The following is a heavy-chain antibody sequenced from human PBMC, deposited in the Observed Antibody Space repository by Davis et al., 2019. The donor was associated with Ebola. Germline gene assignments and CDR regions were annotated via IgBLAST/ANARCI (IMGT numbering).Heavy chain of an antibody. Sequence: GESLKISCTASGFTFGDYAMSWFRQAPGKGLEWVGFIRSKPYGGTTEYAASVKGRFTISRDDSDTIAYLQMDSLKAEDTAVYYCTRYTIVDIVPKIDLAFDIWGQGTMVTVSS. D-gene: IGHD5-12*01. CDR1: GFTFGDYA. CDR2: IRSKPYGGTT. CDR3: TRYTIVDIVPKIDLAFDI. J-gene: IGHJ3*02. V-gene: IGHV3-49*03.